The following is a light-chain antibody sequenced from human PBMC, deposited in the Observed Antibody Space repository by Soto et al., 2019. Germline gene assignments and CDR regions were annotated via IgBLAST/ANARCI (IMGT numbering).Light chain of an antibody. Sequence: QSVLTQPPSASGTPGQRVTISCSGSSSNIGSNYVYWYQQLPGTAPKLLIYRNNQRPSGVPDRFSGSKSGTSASLAISGLRYEDEADYSCASWDDSLSGFVVFGAVTKLTVL. V-gene: IGLV1-47*01. CDR1: SSNIGSNY. CDR2: RNN. CDR3: ASWDDSLSGFVV. J-gene: IGLJ2*01.